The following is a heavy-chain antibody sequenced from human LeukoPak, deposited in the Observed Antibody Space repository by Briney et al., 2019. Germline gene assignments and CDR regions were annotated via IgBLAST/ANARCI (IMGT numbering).Heavy chain of an antibody. CDR2: INPNSGGA. D-gene: IGHD2-2*01. CDR3: ARDLGFSSPAPDAFDI. Sequence: ASVKVSCKASGYTFTGYYMHWVRQAPGQGLEWMGWINPNSGGANYAQKFQGRVTMTRDTSISTAYMELSRLRSDDTAVYYCARDLGFSSPAPDAFDIWGQGTMVTVSS. V-gene: IGHV1-2*02. CDR1: GYTFTGYY. J-gene: IGHJ3*02.